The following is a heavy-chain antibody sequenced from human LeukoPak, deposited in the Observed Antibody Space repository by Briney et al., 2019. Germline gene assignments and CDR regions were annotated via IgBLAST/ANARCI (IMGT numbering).Heavy chain of an antibody. V-gene: IGHV3-64*01. CDR3: ALMGYGATGYFQH. CDR1: GFTFSSYA. D-gene: IGHD4-17*01. CDR2: ISSNGGST. Sequence: GGSLRLSCAASGFTFSSYAMHWVRQAPGKGLEYVSAISSNGGSTYYANSVKGRFTISRDNAKNSLYLQMNSLRAEDTAVYYCALMGYGATGYFQHWGQGTLVTVSS. J-gene: IGHJ1*01.